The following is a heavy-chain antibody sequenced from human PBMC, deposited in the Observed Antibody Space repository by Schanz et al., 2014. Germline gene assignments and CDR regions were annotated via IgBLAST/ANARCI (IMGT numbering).Heavy chain of an antibody. CDR3: AKGSMAARPLLPTDYYFYGTDI. CDR1: GFNFNNYG. V-gene: IGHV3-33*06. J-gene: IGHJ6*02. D-gene: IGHD6-6*01. Sequence: QVQLVDSGGAVVQPGRSLRLSCAASGFNFNNYGMHWVRQAPGKGLEWVAVIWYDGTDRYYADSVKGRFTISRDNSKNTLYLQMNSLRAEDTAVYYCAKGSMAARPLLPTDYYFYGTDIWGQGTTVTVSS. CDR2: IWYDGTDR.